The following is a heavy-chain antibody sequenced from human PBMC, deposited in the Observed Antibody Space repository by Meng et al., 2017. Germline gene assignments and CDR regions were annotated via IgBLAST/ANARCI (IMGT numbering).Heavy chain of an antibody. V-gene: IGHV3-20*04. CDR1: GFTFNGYG. J-gene: IGHJ4*02. Sequence: GESLKISCAASGFTFNGYGMSWVRQAPGKGLEWVSAINCNSGSIGYADSVKGRFTISRDNAKNSLYLQMNRLRAEDTALYYCAKEGGDRSDREIYCFDYWGQGTLVTVSS. CDR3: AKEGGDRSDREIYCFDY. D-gene: IGHD3-16*01. CDR2: INCNSGSI.